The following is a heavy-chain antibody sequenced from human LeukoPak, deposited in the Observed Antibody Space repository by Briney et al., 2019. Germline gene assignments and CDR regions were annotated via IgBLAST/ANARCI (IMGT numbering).Heavy chain of an antibody. D-gene: IGHD4-11*01. CDR2: IKENGNEQ. Sequence: RPGGSLRLSCAASGFALSSHWMTWVRQVPGKGPEWVAHIKENGNEQYYADSVKGRFTISRDSVKQSLCLQMNSLRVEDTAVYFCARGPGDYDASDIWGQGTMVTVSS. J-gene: IGHJ3*02. V-gene: IGHV3-7*01. CDR3: ARGPGDYDASDI. CDR1: GFALSSHW.